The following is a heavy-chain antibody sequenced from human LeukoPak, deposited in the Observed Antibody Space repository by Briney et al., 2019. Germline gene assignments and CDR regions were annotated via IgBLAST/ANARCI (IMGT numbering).Heavy chain of an antibody. D-gene: IGHD3-16*02. CDR1: GFTFSSYA. CDR2: ISGSGGST. J-gene: IGHJ4*02. Sequence: GGSLRLSCAASGFTFSSYAMSWVRQAPGKGLGWVSAISGSGGSTYYADSVKGRFTISRDNSKNTLYLQMNSLRAEDTAVYYCAKVGGWFTVIPSYFDYWGQGTLVTVSS. CDR3: AKVGGWFTVIPSYFDY. V-gene: IGHV3-23*01.